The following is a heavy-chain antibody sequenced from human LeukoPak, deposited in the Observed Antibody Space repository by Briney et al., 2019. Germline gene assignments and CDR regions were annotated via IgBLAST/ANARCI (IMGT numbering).Heavy chain of an antibody. CDR2: ISGSGRNT. CDR3: ARDEIPSGT. J-gene: IGHJ3*01. D-gene: IGHD6-25*01. Sequence: GGSLRLSCAASGFTLTNNNMTWVRQTPGKGLEWVSAISGSGRNTYYADSVKGRFTISRDNSRSTVDLQMNSLRVEDTGIYYCARDEIPSGTWGQGTMVIVSS. V-gene: IGHV3-23*01. CDR1: GFTLTNNN.